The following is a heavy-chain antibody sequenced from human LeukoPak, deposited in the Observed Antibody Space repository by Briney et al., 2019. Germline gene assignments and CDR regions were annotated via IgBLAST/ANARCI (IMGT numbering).Heavy chain of an antibody. CDR2: IKQDGSEK. CDR3: ARLTTVLFFDY. D-gene: IGHD4-17*01. CDR1: GFTFTSYW. V-gene: IGHV3-7*01. J-gene: IGHJ4*02. Sequence: GGSLRLSCAASGFTFTSYWMSWVRQAPGKGLEWVANIKQDGSEKYYVDSVKGRFTISRDNAKNSLYLQMNSLRAEDTAVYYCARLTTVLFFDYWGQGTLVTVSS.